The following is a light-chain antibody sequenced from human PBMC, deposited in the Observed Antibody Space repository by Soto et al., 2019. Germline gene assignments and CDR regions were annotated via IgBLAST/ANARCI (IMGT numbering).Light chain of an antibody. J-gene: IGLJ1*01. CDR3: SSYTGSSTPYV. CDR1: SSDIGAYNY. V-gene: IGLV2-14*01. CDR2: EVS. Sequence: QSALTQSASVSGSPGQSITISCTGTSSDIGAYNYVSWYQQHPGKAPKLMIYEVSNRPSGVSNRFSGSKSGNTASLNISGLQDEDEAEYYCSSYTGSSTPYVFGTGTKLTVL.